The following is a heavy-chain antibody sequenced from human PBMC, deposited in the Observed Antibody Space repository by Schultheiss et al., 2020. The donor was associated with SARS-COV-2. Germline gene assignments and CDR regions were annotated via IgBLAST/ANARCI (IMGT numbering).Heavy chain of an antibody. CDR3: ARSSYYDFWSGYY. J-gene: IGHJ4*02. V-gene: IGHV4-61*08. CDR2: INHSGST. D-gene: IGHD3-3*01. Sequence: SETLSLTCTVSGGSISSGGYYWSWIRQPPGKGLEWIGEINHSGSTNYNPSLKSRVTISVDTSKNQFSLKLSSVTAADKAVYYCARSSYYDFWSGYYWGQGTLVTVSS. CDR1: GGSISSGGYY.